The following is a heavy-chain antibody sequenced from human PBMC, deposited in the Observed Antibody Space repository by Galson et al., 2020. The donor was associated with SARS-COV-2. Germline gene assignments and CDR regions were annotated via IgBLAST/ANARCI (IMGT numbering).Heavy chain of an antibody. V-gene: IGHV3-30*04. CDR3: ARDVSGWASDI. CDR1: GFTFTNYA. D-gene: IGHD3-16*01. J-gene: IGHJ3*02. CDR2: ISHDGRIE. Sequence: QLGESLKISCAASGFTFTNYAIHWVRQAPGKGLEWVAVISHDGRIEVYADSVKGRFTISRDNSENMLFLQMDSLRADDTAVYYCARDVSGWASDIWGQGTMVTVSS.